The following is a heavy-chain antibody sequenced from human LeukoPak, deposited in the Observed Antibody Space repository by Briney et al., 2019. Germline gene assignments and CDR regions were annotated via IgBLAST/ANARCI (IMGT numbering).Heavy chain of an antibody. Sequence: SVKVSCKASGFTFTNSAVQWVRQARGQRLEWIGWIVAGGGNTNYAQKFQERITFTRDMSTSTAYMELRGLRSEDTAVYYCAAGALHLGELSFFDYWGQGTLVTVSS. CDR1: GFTFTNSA. CDR3: AAGALHLGELSFFDY. D-gene: IGHD3-16*02. J-gene: IGHJ4*02. CDR2: IVAGGGNT. V-gene: IGHV1-58*01.